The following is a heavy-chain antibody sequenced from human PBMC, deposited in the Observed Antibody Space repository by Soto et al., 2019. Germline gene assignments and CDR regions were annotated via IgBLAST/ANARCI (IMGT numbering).Heavy chain of an antibody. Sequence: GASVKVSCKASGYTFTSYGISWVRQAPGQGLEWMGWISAYNGNTNYAQKLQGRVTMTTDTSTSTAYMELRSLRSDDTAVYYCAIAQYSSGWDDAFDIWGQGTMVTVSS. CDR3: AIAQYSSGWDDAFDI. J-gene: IGHJ3*02. V-gene: IGHV1-18*01. CDR2: ISAYNGNT. CDR1: GYTFTSYG. D-gene: IGHD6-19*01.